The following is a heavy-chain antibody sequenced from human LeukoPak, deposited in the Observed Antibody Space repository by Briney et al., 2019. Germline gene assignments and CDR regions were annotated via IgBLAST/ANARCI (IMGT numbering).Heavy chain of an antibody. CDR3: ARHRDYYGSGSYSYYYYYYMDV. CDR1: GGSISSSSYY. D-gene: IGHD3-10*01. CDR2: IYYSGST. Sequence: SETLSLTCTVSGGSISSSSYYWGWIRQPPGRGLEWIGSIYYSGSTYYNPSLKSRVTISVDTSKNQFSLKLSSVTAADTAVYYCARHRDYYGSGSYSYYYYYYMDVWGKGTTVTISS. J-gene: IGHJ6*03. V-gene: IGHV4-39*01.